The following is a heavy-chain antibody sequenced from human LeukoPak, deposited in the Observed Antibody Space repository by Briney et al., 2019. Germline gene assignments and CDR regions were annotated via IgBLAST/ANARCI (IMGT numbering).Heavy chain of an antibody. V-gene: IGHV1-18*01. J-gene: IGHJ6*02. CDR2: ISAYNGNT. CDR1: GYTFTSYG. Sequence: GASVKVSCKASGYTFTSYGISWVRQAPGQGLEWMGWISAYNGNTNYAQKLQGRVTMTTDTSTSTAYMELRSLRSDDTAVYYCARESEGIDYYGSGSSLYYYYGMDVWGQGTTVTVSS. D-gene: IGHD3-10*01. CDR3: ARESEGIDYYGSGSSLYYYYGMDV.